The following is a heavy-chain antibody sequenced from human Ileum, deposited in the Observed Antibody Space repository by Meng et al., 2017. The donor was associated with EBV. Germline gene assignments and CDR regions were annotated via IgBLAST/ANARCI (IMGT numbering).Heavy chain of an antibody. CDR1: VGSFRGNY. J-gene: IGHJ4*02. D-gene: IGHD3-3*01. CDR2: INESGST. CDR3: RNAFCSAAAGCSDY. V-gene: IGHV4-34*01. Sequence: HVTLQHVCAGVLKHSGTRSLTCADDVGSFRGNYWSWFRQSPGKRLKWIGEINESGSTNYNPYLKSRVTILMDTSKNQFSLKLTSVTAADAAVYYCRNAFCSAAAGCSDYWGQGTLVTVSS.